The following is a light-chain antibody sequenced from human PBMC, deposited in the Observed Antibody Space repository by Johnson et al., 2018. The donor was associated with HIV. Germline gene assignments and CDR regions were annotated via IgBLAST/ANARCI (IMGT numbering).Light chain of an antibody. J-gene: IGLJ1*01. Sequence: SLLTQPPSVSAAPGQKVTISCSGSSSNIGNNFVSWYQQLPGTAPKLLIYDNNTRPSGIPDRFSGSKSATSPTLGITGLQTGDEADYYCGTWDSSLSTYVFGSGTKVTVL. CDR2: DNN. V-gene: IGLV1-51*01. CDR1: SSNIGNNF. CDR3: GTWDSSLSTYV.